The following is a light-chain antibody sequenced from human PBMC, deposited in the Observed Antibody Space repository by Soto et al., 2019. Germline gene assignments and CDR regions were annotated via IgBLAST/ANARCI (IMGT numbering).Light chain of an antibody. J-gene: IGKJ2*01. Sequence: EIVLTQSPGTLSLSPGERATLSCRASQSVSSSYLAWYQQKPGQAPRLLIYGASSRAAGIPDRFRGSGSGTDFTLTISRLEPEDFAVYYCQQYGSSPMYTCGQGTKLEIK. CDR3: QQYGSSPMYT. CDR2: GAS. V-gene: IGKV3-20*01. CDR1: QSVSSSY.